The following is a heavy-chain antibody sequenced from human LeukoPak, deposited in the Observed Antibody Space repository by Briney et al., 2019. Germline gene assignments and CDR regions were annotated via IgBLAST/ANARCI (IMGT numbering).Heavy chain of an antibody. D-gene: IGHD6-19*01. CDR1: GGSISSYY. J-gene: IGHJ4*02. V-gene: IGHV4-59*08. Sequence: SETLSLTCTVSGGSISSYYWSWIRQPPGKGLEWIGYIYYSGSTNYNPSLKSRVTISVDTSKNQFSLKLSSVTAADTAVYYCASLPTPVAGFDYWGQRTLVTVSP. CDR3: ASLPTPVAGFDY. CDR2: IYYSGST.